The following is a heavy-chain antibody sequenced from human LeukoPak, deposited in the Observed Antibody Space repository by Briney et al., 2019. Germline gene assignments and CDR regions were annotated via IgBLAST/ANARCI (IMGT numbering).Heavy chain of an antibody. CDR1: GYTFTSYG. CDR3: ARAFRSIAALGY. CDR2: ISAYNGNT. Sequence: ASVKVSCKASGYTFTSYGISWVRQAPGQGLEWMGWISAYNGNTNYAQKFQGRVTMARDMSTSTVYMELSSLRSEDTAVYYCARAFRSIAALGYWGQGTLVTVSS. V-gene: IGHV1-18*01. J-gene: IGHJ4*02. D-gene: IGHD6-6*01.